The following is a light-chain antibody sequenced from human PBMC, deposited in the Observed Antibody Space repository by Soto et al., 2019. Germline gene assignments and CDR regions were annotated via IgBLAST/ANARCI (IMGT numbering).Light chain of an antibody. CDR1: SGHSSYD. CDR2: LYSESSH. V-gene: IGLV4-69*01. J-gene: IGLJ2*01. CDR3: QNWGTGTVV. Sequence: QSVLTQSPSASASLGASVKLTCTRSSGHSSYDIAWHHQQPEQGPRYLLKLYSESSHSKGDRIPDRVSGSSSWAAHYHTVSRLQYEDEDDYNCQNWGTGTVVVGGGTKVTVL.